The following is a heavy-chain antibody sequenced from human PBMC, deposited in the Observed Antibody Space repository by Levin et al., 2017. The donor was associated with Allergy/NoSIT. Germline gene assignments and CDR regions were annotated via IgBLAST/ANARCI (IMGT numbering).Heavy chain of an antibody. Sequence: GESLKISCAASGFTFSSYAMSWVRQAPGKGLEWVSAISGSGGSTYYADSVKGRFTISRDNSKNTLYLQMNSLRAEDTAVYYCAKDYGRSNWFDPWGQGTLVTVSS. V-gene: IGHV3-23*01. CDR3: AKDYGRSNWFDP. D-gene: IGHD1-26*01. CDR2: ISGSGGST. J-gene: IGHJ5*02. CDR1: GFTFSSYA.